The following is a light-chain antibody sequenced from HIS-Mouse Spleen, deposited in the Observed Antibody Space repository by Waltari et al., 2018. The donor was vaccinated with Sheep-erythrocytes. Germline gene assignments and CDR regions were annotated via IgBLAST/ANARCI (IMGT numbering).Light chain of an antibody. CDR3: CSYAGSYTLV. J-gene: IGLJ2*01. V-gene: IGLV2-11*01. CDR2: DVS. Sequence: QSALTQPRSVSGSPGQSVTISCPGTSSDVGGDHYVSWYQQHPGKAPKLMIYDVSKRPSGVPDRFSGSKSGNTASLTISGLQAEDEADYYCCSYAGSYTLVFGGGTKLTVL. CDR1: SSDVGGDHY.